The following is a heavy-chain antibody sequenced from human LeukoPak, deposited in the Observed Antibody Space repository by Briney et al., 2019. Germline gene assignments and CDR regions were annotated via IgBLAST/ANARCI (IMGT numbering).Heavy chain of an antibody. CDR3: ARGLPLGYCSSTRCHGGWFDP. D-gene: IGHD2-2*01. J-gene: IGHJ5*02. V-gene: IGHV3-21*04. Sequence: PGGSLRLSCAASGFTFSSYSMNWVRQAPGKGLEWVSSISSSSSYIYYADSVKGRFTISRDNAKNSLYLQMNSLRAEDTALYHCARGLPLGYCSSTRCHGGWFDPWGQGTLVTVSS. CDR2: ISSSSSYI. CDR1: GFTFSSYS.